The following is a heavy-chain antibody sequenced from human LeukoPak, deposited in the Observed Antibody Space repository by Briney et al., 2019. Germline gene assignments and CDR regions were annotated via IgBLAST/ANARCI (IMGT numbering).Heavy chain of an antibody. Sequence: PGGSLRLSCAASGFTFSSYAMHWVRQAPGKGLEWVAVISYDGSNKYYADSVKGRFTISRDNSKNTLYLQMNSLRAEDMAVYYCARPMTTVTTYYYYYGMDVWGQGTTVTVSS. D-gene: IGHD4-17*01. CDR3: ARPMTTVTTYYYYYGMDV. J-gene: IGHJ6*02. CDR2: ISYDGSNK. V-gene: IGHV3-30-3*01. CDR1: GFTFSSYA.